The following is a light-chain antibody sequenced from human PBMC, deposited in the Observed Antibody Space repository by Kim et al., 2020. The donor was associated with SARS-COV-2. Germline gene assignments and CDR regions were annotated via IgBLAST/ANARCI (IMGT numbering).Light chain of an antibody. CDR1: QDISNW. Sequence: SLGDRVTITCRASQDISNWLAWYQQKPGKAPKLLIYAASSLQSGVPSRFSGSGSGTHFTLTISNLQPEDFATYFCQQANSFPLLTFGGGTKVDIK. V-gene: IGKV1-12*01. J-gene: IGKJ4*01. CDR2: AAS. CDR3: QQANSFPLLT.